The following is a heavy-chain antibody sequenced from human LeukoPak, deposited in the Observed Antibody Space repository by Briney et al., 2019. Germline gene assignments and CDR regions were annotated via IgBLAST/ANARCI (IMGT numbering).Heavy chain of an antibody. CDR3: ASTVGATFISAFDI. V-gene: IGHV3-30*03. J-gene: IGHJ3*02. CDR1: GFTFNNYG. Sequence: GGSLRLSCAASGFTFNNYGMHWVRQAPGKGLEWVAVIPYDGSNKYYADSVKGQFTISRDNSKNTLYLQMNSLRAEDTAVYYCASTVGATFISAFDIWGQGTMVTVSS. CDR2: IPYDGSNK. D-gene: IGHD1-26*01.